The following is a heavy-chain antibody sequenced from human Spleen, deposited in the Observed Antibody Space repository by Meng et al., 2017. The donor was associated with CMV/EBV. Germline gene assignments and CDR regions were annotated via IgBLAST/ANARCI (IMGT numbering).Heavy chain of an antibody. CDR3: ARGPYSLDWSGYENYYYYGMDV. Sequence: GESLKISCAASGFTFSSYEMNWVRQAPGKGLEWVSYISSSGSTIYYADSVKGRFTISRDNAKNSLYLQMNSLRAEDTAVYYCARGPYSLDWSGYENYYYYGMDVWGQGTTVTVSS. V-gene: IGHV3-48*03. J-gene: IGHJ6*02. D-gene: IGHD3-3*01. CDR1: GFTFSSYE. CDR2: ISSSGSTI.